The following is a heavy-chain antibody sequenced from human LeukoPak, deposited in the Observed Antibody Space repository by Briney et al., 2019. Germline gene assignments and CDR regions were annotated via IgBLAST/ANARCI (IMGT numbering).Heavy chain of an antibody. J-gene: IGHJ4*02. V-gene: IGHV3-48*03. Sequence: PGGSLRLSCAVSGLTFSNFKMNWVRQAPGKGLEWVSYISDSGRTTFYADSVKGRFTISRDNAKNSLYLQMSSLRAEDTAVYYCARVPYGDYEDFDYWGQGTLVTVSS. D-gene: IGHD4-17*01. CDR3: ARVPYGDYEDFDY. CDR2: ISDSGRTT. CDR1: GLTFSNFK.